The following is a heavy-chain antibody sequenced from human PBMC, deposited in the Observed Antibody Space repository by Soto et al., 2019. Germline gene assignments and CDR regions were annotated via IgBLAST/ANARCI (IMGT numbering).Heavy chain of an antibody. CDR3: ARILSSGYRTYPFDY. CDR1: GFTVSSNY. D-gene: IGHD3-22*01. J-gene: IGHJ4*02. V-gene: IGHV3-66*01. CDR2: IYSGGST. Sequence: PGGSLRLSCAASGFTVSSNYMSWVRQAPGKGLEWVSVIYSGGSTYYADSVKGRFTISRDNSKNTLYLQMNSLRAEDTAVYYCARILSSGYRTYPFDYWGQGTLVTVSS.